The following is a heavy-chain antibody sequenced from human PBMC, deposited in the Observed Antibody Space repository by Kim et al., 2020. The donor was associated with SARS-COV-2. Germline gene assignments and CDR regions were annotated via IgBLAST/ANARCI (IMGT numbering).Heavy chain of an antibody. J-gene: IGHJ6*02. D-gene: IGHD2-2*01. CDR2: ISSSSSYI. Sequence: GGSLRLSCAASGFTFSSYSMNWVRQAPGKGLEWVSSISSSSSYIYYADSVKGRFTISRDNAKNSLYLQMNSLRAEDTAVYYCARDDGPLPAAIGYYYYYGMDVWGQGTTVTVSS. CDR1: GFTFSSYS. CDR3: ARDDGPLPAAIGYYYYYGMDV. V-gene: IGHV3-21*01.